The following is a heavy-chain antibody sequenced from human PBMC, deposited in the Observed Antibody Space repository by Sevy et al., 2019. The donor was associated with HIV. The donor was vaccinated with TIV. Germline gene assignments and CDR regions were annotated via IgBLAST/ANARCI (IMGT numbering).Heavy chain of an antibody. CDR1: GFTVSSNY. V-gene: IGHV3-53*01. Sequence: GGSLRLSCAASGFTVSSNYMSWVRQAPGKGLEWVSVICSDGSTYYADSVKGRFTISRDNSKNTLYLQMNSLRAEDTTVYYCARRLNYYYGMDVWGQGTTVTVSS. D-gene: IGHD3-10*01. CDR3: ARRLNYYYGMDV. CDR2: ICSDGST. J-gene: IGHJ6*02.